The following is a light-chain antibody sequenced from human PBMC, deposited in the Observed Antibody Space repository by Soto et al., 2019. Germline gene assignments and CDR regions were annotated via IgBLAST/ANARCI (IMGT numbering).Light chain of an antibody. CDR2: DAS. J-gene: IGKJ1*01. V-gene: IGKV1-5*01. CDR3: QQYYSFPWT. Sequence: DIQITQSPSTLSASVGDRVTITWRASRSISSWLAWYQQKPGKAPKLLIYDASSLESGVPSRFSGSGSGTEFTLTISSLQPDDFATYYCQQYYSFPWTFGQGTKVDIK. CDR1: RSISSW.